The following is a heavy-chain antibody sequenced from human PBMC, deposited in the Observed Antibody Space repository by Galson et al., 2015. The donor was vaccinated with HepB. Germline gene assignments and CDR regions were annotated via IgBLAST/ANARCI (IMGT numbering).Heavy chain of an antibody. CDR2: IYYTGTT. CDR1: GGSVSSGPYY. D-gene: IGHD3-10*01. Sequence: ETLSLTCTVSGGSVSSGPYYWSWIRQPPGKGLEWIGYIYYTGTTSYSPSLKSRVTILIDTSKNQFSLGLSSVTAADTAVHYCTRVESRRGNAFDMWGQGTMVTVSS. CDR3: TRVESRRGNAFDM. V-gene: IGHV4-61*01. J-gene: IGHJ3*02.